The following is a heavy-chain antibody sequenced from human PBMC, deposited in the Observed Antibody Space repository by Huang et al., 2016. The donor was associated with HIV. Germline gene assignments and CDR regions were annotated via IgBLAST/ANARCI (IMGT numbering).Heavy chain of an antibody. Sequence: QVQLVQSGSELKKPGASVKVSCKASGYTFTSYAMNWVRQAPGQGLGWQGGRDTNSGSPTYAKGFTGRLVFCLDTCVSKAYLQVSSLETEDTAVYYCARGLYSSSWAPFDYWGQGTLVTVSS. CDR2: RDTNSGSP. J-gene: IGHJ4*02. CDR1: GYTFTSYA. CDR3: ARGLYSSSWAPFDY. V-gene: IGHV7-4-1*02. D-gene: IGHD6-13*01.